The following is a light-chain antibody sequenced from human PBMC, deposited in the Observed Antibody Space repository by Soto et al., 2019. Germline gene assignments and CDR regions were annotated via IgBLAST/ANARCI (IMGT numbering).Light chain of an antibody. J-gene: IGKJ4*01. CDR1: QSVSNNY. CDR3: QQYNSWPLT. Sequence: EIVLTQSPGTLSLSPGERATLSCRASQSVSNNYLAWYQQKPGQAPRLLIYGASNRATGIPDRFSGSRSGAEFTLTISSLQSEDFAVYYCQQYNSWPLTFGGGTRWIS. CDR2: GAS. V-gene: IGKV3-20*01.